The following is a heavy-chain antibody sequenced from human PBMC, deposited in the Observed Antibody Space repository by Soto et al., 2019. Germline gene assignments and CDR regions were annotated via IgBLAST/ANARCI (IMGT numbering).Heavy chain of an antibody. Sequence: QVQLVESGGGVVQPGRSLRLSCAASGSTFSSYAMHWVRQAPGKGLEWVAVISYDGSNKYYADSVKGRFTISRDNSKNTLYLQMNSLRAEDTAVYYCARDLGGSYYIDYWGQGTLVTVSS. CDR2: ISYDGSNK. CDR3: ARDLGGSYYIDY. CDR1: GSTFSSYA. V-gene: IGHV3-30-3*01. D-gene: IGHD1-26*01. J-gene: IGHJ4*02.